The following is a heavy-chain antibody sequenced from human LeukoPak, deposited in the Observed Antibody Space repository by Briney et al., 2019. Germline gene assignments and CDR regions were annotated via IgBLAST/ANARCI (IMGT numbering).Heavy chain of an antibody. Sequence: PSETLSLTCTVSGGSISSSSYYWGWIRQPPGKGLEWIGSIYYSGSTYYNPSLKSRVTISVDTSKNQFSLKLSSVTAADTAVYYCARIFVGSWGQGTLVTVSS. CDR2: IYYSGST. D-gene: IGHD3-9*01. CDR3: ARIFVGS. J-gene: IGHJ4*02. V-gene: IGHV4-39*01. CDR1: GGSISSSSYY.